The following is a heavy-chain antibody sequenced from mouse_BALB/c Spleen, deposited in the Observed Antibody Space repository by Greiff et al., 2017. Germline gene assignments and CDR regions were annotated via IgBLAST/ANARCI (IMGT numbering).Heavy chain of an antibody. CDR2: IWSGGST. J-gene: IGHJ3*01. V-gene: IGHV2-2*02. CDR1: GFSLTSYG. D-gene: IGHD2-4*01. CDR3: ARMGYDYAY. Sequence: QVQLQQSGPGLVQPSQSLSITCTVSGFSLTSYGVHWVRQSPGKGLEWLGVIWSGGSTDYNAAFISRLSISKDNSKSQVFFKMNSLQANDTAIYYCARMGYDYAYWGQGTLVTVSA.